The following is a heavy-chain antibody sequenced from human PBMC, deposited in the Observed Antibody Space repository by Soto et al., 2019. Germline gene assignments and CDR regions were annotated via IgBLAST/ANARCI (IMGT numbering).Heavy chain of an antibody. Sequence: PSETLSLTCTVSGGSISSSSYYWGWIRQPPGKGLEWIGSIYYSGSTYYNPSLKSRVTISVDTSKNQFSLKLSSVTAADTAVYYCARRYRGITMVRGVMYDYWGQGTLVTVSS. V-gene: IGHV4-39*01. D-gene: IGHD3-10*01. J-gene: IGHJ4*02. CDR3: ARRYRGITMVRGVMYDY. CDR2: IYYSGST. CDR1: GGSISSSSYY.